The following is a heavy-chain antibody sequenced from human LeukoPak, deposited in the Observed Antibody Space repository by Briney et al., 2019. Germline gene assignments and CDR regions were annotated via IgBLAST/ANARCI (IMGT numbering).Heavy chain of an antibody. V-gene: IGHV1-2*02. CDR2: INPHSECT. Sequence: ASVKVSCQASGYTFTGYYMYWVRQAPGQALEWMGWINPHSECTNYAQKFQGRVTMTRDTSISTAYMELSRLRSDDTAVYYCARVMTATRIVVVPAAINYWGQGTLVTVSS. CDR3: ARVMTATRIVVVPAAINY. CDR1: GYTFTGYY. J-gene: IGHJ4*02. D-gene: IGHD2-2*01.